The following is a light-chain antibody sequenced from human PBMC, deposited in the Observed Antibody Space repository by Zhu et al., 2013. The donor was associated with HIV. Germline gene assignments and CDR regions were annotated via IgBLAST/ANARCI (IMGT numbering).Light chain of an antibody. V-gene: IGKV1-39*01. CDR3: QQSYSNPSLT. Sequence: DVQMTQSPSSLSASVGDRVTITCRTSQTISNYLNWYQQKPGKAPELLIYTASNLQSGVPSRFSGSGSGTYFTLTISSLQPEDFATYYCQQSYSNPSLTFGGGTEGGDQT. CDR2: TAS. CDR1: QTISNY. J-gene: IGKJ4*01.